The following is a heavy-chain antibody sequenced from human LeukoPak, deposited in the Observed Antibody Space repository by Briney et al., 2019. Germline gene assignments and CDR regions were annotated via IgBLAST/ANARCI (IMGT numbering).Heavy chain of an antibody. Sequence: GGSLRLSCVASGFTFSNYAMMWVRQTQDKRLEGVSAIRGSGPHTFYADSVKGRFTISTDNFKNSLYLQMISLRADDSAVYYCARDPNGDYIGAFDFQRWGLGTLVTVSS. CDR2: IRGSGPHT. CDR1: GFTFSNYA. D-gene: IGHD4-17*01. V-gene: IGHV3-23*01. J-gene: IGHJ1*01. CDR3: ARDPNGDYIGAFDFQR.